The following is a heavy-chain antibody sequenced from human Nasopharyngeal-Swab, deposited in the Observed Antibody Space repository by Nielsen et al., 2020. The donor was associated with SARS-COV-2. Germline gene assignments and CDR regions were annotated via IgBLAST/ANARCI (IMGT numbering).Heavy chain of an antibody. CDR1: GSSISSFCYY. V-gene: IGHV4-31*03. J-gene: IGHJ4*02. D-gene: IGHD5-12*01. CDR2: IYYSGST. CDR3: ARDARLRGYSGYAYDY. Sequence: SETLSLTCTFSGSSISSFCYYWSWIRQHPGKGLEWIGYIYYSGSTYYNPSLKSRVTISVDTSKNQFSLKLSSVTAADTAVYYCARDARLRGYSGYAYDYWGQGTLVTVSS.